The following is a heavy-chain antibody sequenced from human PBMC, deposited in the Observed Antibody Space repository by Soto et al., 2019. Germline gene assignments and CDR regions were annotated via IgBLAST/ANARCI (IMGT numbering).Heavy chain of an antibody. Sequence: PSETLSLTCTVSGGSISSYYWSWIRQPPGKGLEWIGYIYYSGSTNYNPSLKSRVTISVDTSKNQFSLKLSSVTAADTAVYYCARRSRSTPGFDPWGQGTLGTVSS. D-gene: IGHD2-15*01. CDR2: IYYSGST. CDR1: GGSISSYY. J-gene: IGHJ5*02. CDR3: ARRSRSTPGFDP. V-gene: IGHV4-59*01.